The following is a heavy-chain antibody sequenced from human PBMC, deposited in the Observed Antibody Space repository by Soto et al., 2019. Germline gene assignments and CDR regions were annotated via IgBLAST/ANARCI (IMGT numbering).Heavy chain of an antibody. CDR1: GFTVSTEY. CDR2: IYSGGST. J-gene: IGHJ4*02. CDR3: GGDRWAADY. Sequence: GGSPRLSCAASGFTVSTEYMSWVRQAPGKGLEWVSVIYSGGSTFYADSVRGRFTISRDNSKNTVNLQMNSLRAEDTAVYYCGGDRWAADYWGQGTLVSVSS. D-gene: IGHD3-16*01. V-gene: IGHV3-66*01.